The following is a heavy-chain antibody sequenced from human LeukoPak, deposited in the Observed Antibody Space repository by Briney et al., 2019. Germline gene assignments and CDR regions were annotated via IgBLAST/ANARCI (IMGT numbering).Heavy chain of an antibody. V-gene: IGHV3-7*03. J-gene: IGHJ6*02. D-gene: IGHD3-16*01. CDR1: GFTFSSYW. CDR3: ARGGGLDV. Sequence: GGSLRLSCAASGFTFSSYWMNWARQAPGKGLEWVASINHNGNVDYYVDSVKGRFTISRDNVKNSLYLQMSNLRAEDTAVYFCARGGGLDVWGQGATVTVSS. CDR2: INHNGNVD.